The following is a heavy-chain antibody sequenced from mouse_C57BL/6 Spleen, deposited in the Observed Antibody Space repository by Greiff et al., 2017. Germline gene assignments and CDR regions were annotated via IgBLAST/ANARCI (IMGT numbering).Heavy chain of an antibody. CDR3: ARGYYGSRGMDY. J-gene: IGHJ4*01. CDR2: IYPGDGDT. V-gene: IGHV1-80*01. CDR1: GYAFSSYW. D-gene: IGHD1-1*01. Sequence: QVQLQQSGAELVKPGASVKISCKASGYAFSSYWMNWVKQRPGKGLEWIGQIYPGDGDTNYNGKFKGKATLTADKSSSTAYMQLSSLTSEDSAVYFWARGYYGSRGMDYWGQGTSVTVSS.